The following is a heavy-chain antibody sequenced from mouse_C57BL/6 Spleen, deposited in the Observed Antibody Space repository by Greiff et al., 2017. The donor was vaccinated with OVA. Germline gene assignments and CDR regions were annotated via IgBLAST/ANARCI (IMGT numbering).Heavy chain of an antibody. J-gene: IGHJ2*01. CDR1: GYTFTSYW. D-gene: IGHD1-1*01. Sequence: QVQLQQPGAELVKPGASVKLSCKASGYTFTSYWMHWVKQRPGQGLEWIGMIHPNSGSTNYNEKFKSKATLTVDKSPSTAYMQLSSLTSEDSAVYYCARERDPCITTEVAPFDDWGQGTTLTVSS. CDR2: IHPNSGST. V-gene: IGHV1-64*01. CDR3: ARERDPCITTEVAPFDD.